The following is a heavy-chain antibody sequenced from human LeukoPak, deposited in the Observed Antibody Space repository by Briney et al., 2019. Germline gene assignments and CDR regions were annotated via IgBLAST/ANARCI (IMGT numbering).Heavy chain of an antibody. D-gene: IGHD1-26*01. V-gene: IGHV4-4*09. Sequence: SETLSLTCTVSGASISHYYWSWVRQTPEGGLEWMGHVHTSGGSTHYPSLKTRLTMSIDPSRSQLSLKLTSVTAADTAVYFCARLGSYHDLWGQGALVTVSS. CDR1: GASISHYY. CDR2: VHTSGGS. J-gene: IGHJ5*02. CDR3: ARLGSYHDL.